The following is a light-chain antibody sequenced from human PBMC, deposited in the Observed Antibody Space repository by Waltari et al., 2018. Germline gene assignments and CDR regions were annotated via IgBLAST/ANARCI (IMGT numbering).Light chain of an antibody. CDR1: RGRTRNV. Sequence: QLVLTQSPSASASLGASVKLTCTLSRGRTRNVIAWHQQQPEKGPRYLMKVYSDGSHSKGDEIPDRFAGSSSGAERYLTISSVQSGDEADYYCQTGGHGTWVFGGGTKLTVL. CDR2: VYSDGSH. J-gene: IGLJ3*02. V-gene: IGLV4-69*01. CDR3: QTGGHGTWV.